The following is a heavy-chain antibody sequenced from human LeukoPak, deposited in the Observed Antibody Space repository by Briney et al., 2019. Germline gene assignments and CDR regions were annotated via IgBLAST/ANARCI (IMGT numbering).Heavy chain of an antibody. CDR3: ASTTVTTRAFDI. J-gene: IGHJ3*02. CDR2: ISAYNGNT. Sequence: EASVKVSCKASGYTFTSYGISWVRQAPGQGREWMGWISAYNGNTNYAQKLQGRVTMTTDTSTSTAYMDLRSLRSDDPAVYYCASTTVTTRAFDIWGQGTMVTVSS. CDR1: GYTFTSYG. D-gene: IGHD4-17*01. V-gene: IGHV1-18*01.